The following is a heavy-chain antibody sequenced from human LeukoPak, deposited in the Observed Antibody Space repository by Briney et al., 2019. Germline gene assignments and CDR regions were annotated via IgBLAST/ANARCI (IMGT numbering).Heavy chain of an antibody. V-gene: IGHV4-39*07. CDR2: IYYSGST. D-gene: IGHD3-3*01. CDR1: GGSISSSSYY. Sequence: SETLSLTCTVSGGSISSSSYYWGRIRQPPGKGLEWIGRIYYSGSTYYNPSLKSRVTISVDTSKNQLSLKLSSVTAADTAVYYCARGPHDYDFWSGYPNWFDPWGQGTLVTVSS. CDR3: ARGPHDYDFWSGYPNWFDP. J-gene: IGHJ5*02.